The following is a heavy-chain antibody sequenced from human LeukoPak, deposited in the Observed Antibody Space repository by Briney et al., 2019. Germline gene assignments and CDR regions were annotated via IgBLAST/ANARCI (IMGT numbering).Heavy chain of an antibody. Sequence: SETLSLTCAVSGASINNNYWTWVRQPPGKGLEWIGYIYSNGNTNYNPSLKGRVTMSIETSKNQFSLQLPSATAADTAVYYCASGTFDGPLYGTYWYFHVWGRGTLVTVSS. CDR3: ASGTFDGPLYGTYWYFHV. J-gene: IGHJ2*01. D-gene: IGHD1-14*01. V-gene: IGHV4-59*01. CDR1: GASINNNY. CDR2: IYSNGNT.